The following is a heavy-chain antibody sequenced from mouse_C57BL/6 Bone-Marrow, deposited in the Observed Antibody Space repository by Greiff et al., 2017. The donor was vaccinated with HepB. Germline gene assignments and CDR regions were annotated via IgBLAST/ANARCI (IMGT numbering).Heavy chain of an antibody. CDR3: ARGVNWDVDFAY. V-gene: IGHV5-15*01. D-gene: IGHD4-1*01. J-gene: IGHJ3*01. Sequence: EVQWVESGGGLVQPGGSLKLSCAASGFTFSDYGMAWVRQAPRKGPEWVAFISNLAYSIYYADTVTGRFTISRENAKNTLYLEMSSLRSEDTAMYYCARGVNWDVDFAYWGQGTLVTVSA. CDR1: GFTFSDYG. CDR2: ISNLAYSI.